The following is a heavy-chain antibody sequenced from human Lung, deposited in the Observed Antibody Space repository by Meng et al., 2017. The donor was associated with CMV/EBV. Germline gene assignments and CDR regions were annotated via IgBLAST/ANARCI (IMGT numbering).Heavy chain of an antibody. J-gene: IGHJ2*01. CDR1: RFSLNTAGLV. D-gene: IGHD4-17*01. CDR2: VYWNDDN. V-gene: IGHV2-5*01. CDR3: AHYGDYRFGWYFDL. Sequence: RFSLNTAGLVVGCVRQPPGKAPAWLSLVYWNDDNRYSPSLRNRLTITKDTSKNQAVLTMSNMDPVDTATYYCAHYGDYRFGWYFDLWGRGTLVTVSS.